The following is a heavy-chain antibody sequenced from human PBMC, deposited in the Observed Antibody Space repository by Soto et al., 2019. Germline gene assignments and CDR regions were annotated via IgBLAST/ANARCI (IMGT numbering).Heavy chain of an antibody. CDR2: ISGSADST. CDR3: AKARGAMIYAISVYGMDV. J-gene: IGHJ6*02. Sequence: EVQLLESEGGFIHPGGSLRLSCAASGFSFSSFAMNWVRQAPGKGLEWVSIISGSADSTFYADSVKGRFTISRDNSKSTLYLQINSLGAEDTAVYYCAKARGAMIYAISVYGMDVWGQGTTVTVSS. CDR1: GFSFSSFA. D-gene: IGHD2-8*01. V-gene: IGHV3-23*01.